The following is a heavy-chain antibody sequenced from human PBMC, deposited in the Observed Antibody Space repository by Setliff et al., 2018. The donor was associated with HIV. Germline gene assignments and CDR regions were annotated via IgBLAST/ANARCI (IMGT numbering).Heavy chain of an antibody. CDR2: ISPYDLSE. CDR3: ARQFSNSFDY. D-gene: IGHD7-27*01. CDR1: GYTFIDYF. V-gene: IGHV1-2*02. J-gene: IGHJ4*02. Sequence: ASVKVSCKASGYTFIDYFIHWVRQAPGQGLEWMGWISPYDLSERTSQRFRGRVTMTRDTSINAAYLDLSGLTSDDTAVYYCARQFSNSFDYWGQGALVTVSS.